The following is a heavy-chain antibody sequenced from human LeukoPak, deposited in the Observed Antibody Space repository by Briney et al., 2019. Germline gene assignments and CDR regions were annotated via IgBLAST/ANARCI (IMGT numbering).Heavy chain of an antibody. J-gene: IGHJ4*02. Sequence: ASVKVSCKASGGSFSSKAISWVRQAPGQGLEWMGGIMPLFGTAKNAQKFQGRVTITADKSTSTAYMELSSLRSEDTAVYYCASGRTDIVVVPATLRNYYFDYWGQGALVTVSS. CDR1: GGSFSSKA. D-gene: IGHD2-2*01. V-gene: IGHV1-69*06. CDR2: IMPLFGTA. CDR3: ASGRTDIVVVPATLRNYYFDY.